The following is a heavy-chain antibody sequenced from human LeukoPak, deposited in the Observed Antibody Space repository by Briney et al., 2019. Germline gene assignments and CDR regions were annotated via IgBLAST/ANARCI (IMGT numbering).Heavy chain of an antibody. Sequence: APVRVSCKTSGFTFANYGINWVRQAPGQGLEWMGWVSAGSGNTKYSQKFQGRVTITSDTSASTAYTELSSLRSEDTSVYYCARSSGDLYYYYYAMDVWGQGTTVTVSS. CDR2: VSAGSGNT. CDR3: ARSSGDLYYYYYAMDV. J-gene: IGHJ6*02. D-gene: IGHD3-22*01. V-gene: IGHV1-18*01. CDR1: GFTFANYG.